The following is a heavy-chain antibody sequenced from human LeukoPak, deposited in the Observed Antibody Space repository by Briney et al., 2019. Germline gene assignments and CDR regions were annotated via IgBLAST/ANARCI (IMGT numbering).Heavy chain of an antibody. CDR2: IRYDGSNK. D-gene: IGHD3-16*01. V-gene: IGHV3-30*02. CDR1: GFTLSSYA. J-gene: IGHJ6*03. CDR3: AKDFIMITFGGVIPYYMDV. Sequence: GGSLRLSCVVSGFTLSSYAMSWVRQAPGKGLEWVAFIRYDGSNKYYADSAKGRFTISRDNSKNTLYLQMNSLRAEDTAVYYCAKDFIMITFGGVIPYYMDVWGKGTTVTISS.